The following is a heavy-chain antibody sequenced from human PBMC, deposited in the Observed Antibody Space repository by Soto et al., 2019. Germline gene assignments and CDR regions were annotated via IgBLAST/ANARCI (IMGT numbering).Heavy chain of an antibody. CDR1: GFTFSSYG. D-gene: IGHD3-3*01. J-gene: IGHJ5*02. CDR3: ARVIWSGHLTSDL. V-gene: IGHV3-33*01. CDR2: ISYGGNNT. Sequence: GGSLRLSCTASGFTFSSYGMHWVRQVPGKGLEWVARISYGGNNTHYAESVKGRFTISRDNSKNTVYLQMNSLRVEDTALYYCARVIWSGHLTSDLWGQGTLVTVSS.